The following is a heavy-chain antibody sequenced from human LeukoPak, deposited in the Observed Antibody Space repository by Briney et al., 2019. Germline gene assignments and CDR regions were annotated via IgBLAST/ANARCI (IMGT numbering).Heavy chain of an antibody. CDR2: INSDGSST. D-gene: IGHD1-26*01. J-gene: IGHJ6*02. V-gene: IGHV3-74*01. Sequence: GGSLRLSCAASGFTFSSYWMHWVRQAPGKGLVWVSRINSDGSSTSYAASVKGRFTIARDNAKNTLYLQMNSLRAEDTAVYYCARGNSGSYYYYYGMDVWGQGTTVTVSS. CDR1: GFTFSSYW. CDR3: ARGNSGSYYYYYGMDV.